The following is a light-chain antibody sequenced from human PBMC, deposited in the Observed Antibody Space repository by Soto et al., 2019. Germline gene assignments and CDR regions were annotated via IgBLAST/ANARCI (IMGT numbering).Light chain of an antibody. J-gene: IGLJ2*01. V-gene: IGLV2-14*01. Sequence: QSALTQPASVSGSPGQSITISCTGTSSDVGGYNYVSWYQQHPGKAPKLMIYEVSNRPSGVSNRFSGSKSGNTASLTISGLQADDEADYYCSSYTSSGAPVFGGGTKLTVL. CDR2: EVS. CDR1: SSDVGGYNY. CDR3: SSYTSSGAPV.